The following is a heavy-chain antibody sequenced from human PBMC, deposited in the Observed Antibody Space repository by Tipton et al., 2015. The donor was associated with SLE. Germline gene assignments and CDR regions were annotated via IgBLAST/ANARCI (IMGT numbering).Heavy chain of an antibody. V-gene: IGHV4-34*01. CDR3: ARGLISYYYYYMDV. CDR2: INHSGST. Sequence: TLSLTCAVYGGSFSGYYWSWIRQPPGKGLEWIGEINHSGSTNYNPSLKSRVTISVDTSKNQFSLKLSSVTAADTAVYYCARGLISYYYYYMDVWGKGTTLTVSS. J-gene: IGHJ6*03. CDR1: GGSFSGYY.